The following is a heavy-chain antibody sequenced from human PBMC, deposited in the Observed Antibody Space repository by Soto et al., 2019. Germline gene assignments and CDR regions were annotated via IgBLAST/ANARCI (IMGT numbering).Heavy chain of an antibody. CDR1: GFTFSTYG. J-gene: IGHJ4*02. CDR2: VNYNGRHN. V-gene: IGHV3-33*01. Sequence: QVQLVESGGGVVQPGTSLRLSCAASGFTFSTYGMHWVRQAPGEGLKYVAGVNYNGRHNYYADSVRGRFTISRDNQNNMVSIQMSSLGVEDTGVFYCVRGFGSAVYASHFDYWGQGAPVTVSS. D-gene: IGHD3-16*01. CDR3: VRGFGSAVYASHFDY.